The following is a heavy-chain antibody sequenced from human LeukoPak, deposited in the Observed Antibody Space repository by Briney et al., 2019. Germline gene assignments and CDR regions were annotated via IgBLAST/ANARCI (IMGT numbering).Heavy chain of an antibody. Sequence: GGSLRLSCAASGFTFSTFDMSWVRQAPGKGLQWVSTISGAGGTTLFADSVKGRFSISRDNSNNKVFLQMNSLRVEDTDVYYCAKASDFDSSGFPIDVFDFWGQGLLVSVAS. CDR1: GFTFSTFD. D-gene: IGHD3-22*01. J-gene: IGHJ4*02. V-gene: IGHV3-23*01. CDR2: ISGAGGTT. CDR3: AKASDFDSSGFPIDVFDF.